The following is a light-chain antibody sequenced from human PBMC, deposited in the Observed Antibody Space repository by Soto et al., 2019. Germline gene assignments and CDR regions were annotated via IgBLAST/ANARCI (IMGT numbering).Light chain of an antibody. CDR3: QQYNSYPWT. Sequence: DIQMTQSPSTLSASVGDRVTITCRASQRISSRLAWYQQKPGKAPKLLIYKASSLASGVPSRFSGSGSGTELTLTIISLQPDDFATYYCQQYNSYPWTFGQGTKVEIK. CDR1: QRISSR. CDR2: KAS. V-gene: IGKV1-5*03. J-gene: IGKJ1*01.